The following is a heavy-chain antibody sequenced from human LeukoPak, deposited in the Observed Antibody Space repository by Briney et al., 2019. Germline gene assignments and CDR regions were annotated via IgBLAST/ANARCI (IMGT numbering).Heavy chain of an antibody. J-gene: IGHJ5*02. CDR3: AREGLSMVRGVIPKEAWGWFDP. CDR2: IYTSRYT. CDR1: GGSISSGPYY. V-gene: IGHV4-61*02. D-gene: IGHD3-10*01. Sequence: PSQTLSLTCTVSGGSISSGPYYWNWIRQPAGKGLEGIGRIYTSRYTNYNPSLKRRVTISVDTSKNQVSLKLNSVTAADTAVYYCAREGLSMVRGVIPKEAWGWFDPWGQGNLVPVFS.